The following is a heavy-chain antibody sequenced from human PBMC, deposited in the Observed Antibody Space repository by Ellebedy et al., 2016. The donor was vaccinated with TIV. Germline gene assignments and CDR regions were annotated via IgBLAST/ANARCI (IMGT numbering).Heavy chain of an antibody. CDR3: ARDGFGGYSFAMDV. CDR2: IFTSGHT. D-gene: IGHD5-12*01. CDR1: GGSISSYS. J-gene: IGHJ6*02. Sequence: MPSETLSLTCTVSGGSISSYSWSWIRQPAGQGLEWIGRIFTSGHTNYNPSLKIRVTMSMDTSKRQFSLKVTSVTAADTAVYYCARDGFGGYSFAMDVWGQGTTVTVSS. V-gene: IGHV4-4*07.